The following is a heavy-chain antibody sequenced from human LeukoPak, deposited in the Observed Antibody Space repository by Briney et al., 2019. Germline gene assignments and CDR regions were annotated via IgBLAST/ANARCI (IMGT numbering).Heavy chain of an antibody. CDR3: VRGYSGSYRFDY. D-gene: IGHD1-26*01. J-gene: IGHJ4*02. V-gene: IGHV3-74*01. CDR2: INSDGSTT. Sequence: AGSLTLSCAASEFSFSSYWMHWVRHPPGKGLLWVSRINSDGSTTTYADSVKGRFTISRDTAKNSLYLQMNSLRAEDTAVYYCVRGYSGSYRFDYWGQGALVTASS. CDR1: EFSFSSYW.